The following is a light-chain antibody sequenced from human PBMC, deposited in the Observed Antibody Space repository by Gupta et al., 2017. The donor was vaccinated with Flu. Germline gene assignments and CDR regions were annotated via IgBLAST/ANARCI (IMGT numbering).Light chain of an antibody. CDR2: DAS. J-gene: IGKJ1*01. Sequence: EIVLTQSPDTLSLSPGERATLSCRASQSISNNYLAWYQQKPGQPPRLLIYDASSRATGVPDRFSGGGSGTDFNLTISGLESEDSAVYYCQQYATSRTVGRGTKVEVK. CDR1: QSISNNY. V-gene: IGKV3-20*01. CDR3: QQYATSRT.